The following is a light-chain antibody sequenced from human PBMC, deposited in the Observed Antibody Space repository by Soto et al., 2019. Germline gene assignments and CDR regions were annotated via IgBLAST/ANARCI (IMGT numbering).Light chain of an antibody. CDR3: QQYGSSPTT. Sequence: EIVLTQSPGTLSFSPGERATLSCRASHSVFNNHIGWYQQKPGQAPRRLIFGASLRATGIPDRFSGSGSGTDFTLTISRLEPEDFAVYYCQQYGSSPTTFGQGTKVDIK. V-gene: IGKV3-20*01. CDR1: HSVFNNH. CDR2: GAS. J-gene: IGKJ1*01.